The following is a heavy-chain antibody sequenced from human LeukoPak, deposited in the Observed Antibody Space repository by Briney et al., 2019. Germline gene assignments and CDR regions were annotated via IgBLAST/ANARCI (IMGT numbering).Heavy chain of an antibody. D-gene: IGHD3-9*01. CDR2: ISDSGVST. CDR1: GFTFSSYA. CDR3: AKDHLRYFDWLSYFDY. Sequence: GGSLRLSCEASGFTFSSYAMSWVRQAPGKALEWVSGISDSGVSTYYSDSVKGRFTISRDNSKNTLYLQMNSLRAEDTAVYYCAKDHLRYFDWLSYFDYWGQGTLVTVSS. J-gene: IGHJ4*02. V-gene: IGHV3-23*01.